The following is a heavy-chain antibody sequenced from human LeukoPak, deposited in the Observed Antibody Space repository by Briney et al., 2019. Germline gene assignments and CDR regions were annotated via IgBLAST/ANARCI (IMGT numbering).Heavy chain of an antibody. CDR1: GIIMTKYW. CDR3: ARDASALH. CDR2: IKQDGNEK. D-gene: IGHD3-3*01. Sequence: GGSLRLSCATSGIIMTKYWMTWVRQVPGKGLEWVATIKQDGNEKYYVDSVKGRFTISRDNARNSLSLQMNSLRVDDTAVYYCARDASALHWGQGARVTVSS. J-gene: IGHJ4*02. V-gene: IGHV3-7*01.